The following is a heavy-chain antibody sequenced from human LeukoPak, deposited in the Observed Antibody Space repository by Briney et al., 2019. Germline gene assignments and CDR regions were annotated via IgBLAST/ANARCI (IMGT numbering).Heavy chain of an antibody. D-gene: IGHD1-26*01. V-gene: IGHV3-30*02. CDR1: GFTFSNYG. J-gene: IGHJ4*02. Sequence: GGSLRLSCVASGFTFSNYGMHWVRQAPGKGLEWVASIRYDGGNTYYADSVKGRFTISRDNSKNTLYLQMNSLRPEDTAVYYCAKDREAAPDYWGQGTLVTVSS. CDR3: AKDREAAPDY. CDR2: IRYDGGNT.